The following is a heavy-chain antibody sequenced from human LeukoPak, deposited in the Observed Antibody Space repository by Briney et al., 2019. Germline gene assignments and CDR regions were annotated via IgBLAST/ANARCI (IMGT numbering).Heavy chain of an antibody. CDR1: GGSISSSSYY. V-gene: IGHV4-39*07. CDR2: IYYSGST. Sequence: PSETLSLTCTVSGGSISSSSYYWGWIRQPPGKGLEWIGSIYYSGSTYYNPSLKSRVTISVDTSKNQFSLKLSSVTAADTAVYYCARVKGSRSSFLSLFNWFDPWGQGTLVTVSS. J-gene: IGHJ5*02. CDR3: ARVKGSRSSFLSLFNWFDP. D-gene: IGHD3-10*01.